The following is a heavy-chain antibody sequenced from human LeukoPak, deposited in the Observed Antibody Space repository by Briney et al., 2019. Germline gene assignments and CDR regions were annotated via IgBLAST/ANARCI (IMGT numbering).Heavy chain of an antibody. V-gene: IGHV3-9*01. CDR2: ISWNSGSI. D-gene: IGHD5-24*01. Sequence: GGSLRLSCAASGFTFYDYAMHWVRQAPGKGLEWVSGISWNSGSIGYADSVKGRFTISRDNAKNSLYLQMNSLRAEDTALYYCAKGSLEMATIDWYFDLWGRGTLVTVSS. J-gene: IGHJ2*01. CDR3: AKGSLEMATIDWYFDL. CDR1: GFTFYDYA.